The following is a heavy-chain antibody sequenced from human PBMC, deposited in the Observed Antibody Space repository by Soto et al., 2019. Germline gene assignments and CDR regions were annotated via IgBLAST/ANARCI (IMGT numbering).Heavy chain of an antibody. Sequence: SVKVSCKASEGTFSSYAISWVRQAPGQGLEWMGGIIPIFGTANYAQKFQGGVTITADESTSTAYMELSSLRSEDTAVYYCARDRYCSSTSCTNNWFDHWGQGTLVTVSS. V-gene: IGHV1-69*13. D-gene: IGHD2-2*01. CDR3: ARDRYCSSTSCTNNWFDH. CDR1: EGTFSSYA. CDR2: IIPIFGTA. J-gene: IGHJ5*02.